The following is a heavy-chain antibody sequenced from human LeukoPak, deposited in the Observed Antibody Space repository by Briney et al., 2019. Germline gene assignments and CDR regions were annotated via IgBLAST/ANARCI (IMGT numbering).Heavy chain of an antibody. D-gene: IGHD5-24*01. J-gene: IGHJ3*02. Sequence: GGSLRLSCAASGFTSSSYSMNWVRQAPGKGLEWVSSISSSSSYIYYADSVKGRFTISRDNAKNSLYLQMNSLRAEDTAVYYCARVGDGYNLGAFDIWGQGTTVTVSS. CDR3: ARVGDGYNLGAFDI. CDR1: GFTSSSYS. CDR2: ISSSSSYI. V-gene: IGHV3-21*01.